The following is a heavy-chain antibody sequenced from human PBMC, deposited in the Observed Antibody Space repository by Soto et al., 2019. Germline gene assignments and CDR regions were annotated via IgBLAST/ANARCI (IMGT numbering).Heavy chain of an antibody. J-gene: IGHJ4*02. CDR2: IIPILGIA. CDR1: GGSFSSYT. V-gene: IGHV1-69*02. Sequence: SVKVSCKASGGSFSSYTISWVRQAPGQGLEWMGRIIPILGIANYAQKFQGRVTITADKSTSTAYMELSSLRSEDTAVYYCARGLDYVSDYFDYWGQGTLVTVSS. D-gene: IGHD3-16*01. CDR3: ARGLDYVSDYFDY.